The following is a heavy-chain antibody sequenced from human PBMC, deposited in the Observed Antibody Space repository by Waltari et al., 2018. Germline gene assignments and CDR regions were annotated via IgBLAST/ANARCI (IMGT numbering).Heavy chain of an antibody. V-gene: IGHV3-30*04. CDR3: ARDYCDRTNCHGMDV. CDR2: ISYNERNI. Sequence: QVQLVESGGGVVQPGGSLRLSCAASELPFRSYAMHWVRQAPGKGLEWVAVISYNERNIYYVDSVKGRFTISRDNSKKMLYLQMNNLRAEDTAVYYCARDYCDRTNCHGMDVWGQGTTVTVSS. J-gene: IGHJ6*02. CDR1: ELPFRSYA. D-gene: IGHD3-22*01.